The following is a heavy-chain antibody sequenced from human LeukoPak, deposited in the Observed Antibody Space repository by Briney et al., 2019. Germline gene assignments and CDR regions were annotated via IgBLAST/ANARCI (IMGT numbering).Heavy chain of an antibody. CDR2: ISSSSTI. CDR3: ARDGRVGATVGSAFDI. V-gene: IGHV3-48*04. D-gene: IGHD1-26*01. Sequence: PGGSLRLSCAASGFTFSSYAMSWVRQAPGKGLEWVSYISSSSTIYYADSVKGRFTISRDNAKNSLYLQMNSLRAEDTAVYYCARDGRVGATVGSAFDIWGQGTMVTVSS. CDR1: GFTFSSYA. J-gene: IGHJ3*02.